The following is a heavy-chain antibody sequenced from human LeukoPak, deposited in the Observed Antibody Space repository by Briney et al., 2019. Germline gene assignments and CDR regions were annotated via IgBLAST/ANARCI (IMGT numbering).Heavy chain of an antibody. CDR1: GFTFSSYG. J-gene: IGHJ4*02. CDR3: AKGSGYSTKWYNFDY. V-gene: IGHV3-30*02. CDR2: IRYDGSDK. Sequence: GGSLRLSCSASGFTFSSYGMHWVRQAPGKGLVWVAFIRYDGSDKYYAESVKGRFTISRDNSKNTLYLQMNSLRAEDTALYYCAKGSGYSTKWYNFDYWGQGTLVTVSS. D-gene: IGHD5-12*01.